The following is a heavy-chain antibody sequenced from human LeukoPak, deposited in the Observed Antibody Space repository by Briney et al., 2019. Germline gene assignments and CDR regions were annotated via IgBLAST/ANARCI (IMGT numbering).Heavy chain of an antibody. CDR3: ARGLADSSGYYFDY. D-gene: IGHD3-22*01. J-gene: IGHJ4*02. V-gene: IGHV4-30-4*01. CDR1: GGSISSGDYY. CDR2: IYYSGST. Sequence: PSEILSLTCTVSGGSISSGDYYWSWIRQPPGKGLEWIGYIYYSGSTYYNPSLKSRVTISVDTSKNQFSLKLSSVTAADTAVYYCARGLADSSGYYFDYWGQGTLVTVSS.